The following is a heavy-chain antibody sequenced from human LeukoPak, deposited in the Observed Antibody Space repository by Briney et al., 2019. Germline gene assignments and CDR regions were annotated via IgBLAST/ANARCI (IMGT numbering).Heavy chain of an antibody. Sequence: SVKVSCKASGGTINSYAISWVRQAPGQGLEWMGRIVPILGIANYAQKFQGRVTITADKSTSTAYMELSSLRSEDTAVYYCARTPDIVVVPAAMGRFDPWGQGTLVTVSS. CDR3: ARTPDIVVVPAAMGRFDP. J-gene: IGHJ5*02. V-gene: IGHV1-69*04. CDR1: GGTINSYA. D-gene: IGHD2-2*01. CDR2: IVPILGIA.